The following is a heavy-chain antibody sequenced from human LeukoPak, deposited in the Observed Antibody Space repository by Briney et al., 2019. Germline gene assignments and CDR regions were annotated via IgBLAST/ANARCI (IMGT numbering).Heavy chain of an antibody. CDR1: GFTFSSYS. CDR3: AREGPYGDYFDY. Sequence: GGSLRLSCAASGFTFSSYSMNWVRQAPGKGLEWVSSISSSSSYIYYADSVKGRFTISRDNAKNSLYLQMNSLRAEDTAVYYCAREGPYGDYFDYWGQGTLVTVSS. D-gene: IGHD4-17*01. CDR2: ISSSSSYI. V-gene: IGHV3-21*01. J-gene: IGHJ4*02.